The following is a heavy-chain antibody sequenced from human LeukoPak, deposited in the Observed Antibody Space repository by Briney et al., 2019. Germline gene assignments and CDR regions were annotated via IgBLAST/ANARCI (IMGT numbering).Heavy chain of an antibody. CDR1: GGTFINYA. V-gene: IGHV1-69*05. D-gene: IGHD3-22*01. Sequence: SVKVPCKASGGTFINYAINWVRQAPGQGLEWMGGIIPMFGTVKYAQKLQGRVTLRTDASTSTAYMELSSLTSEDTAVYYCVFDSSGYLSRSLPPYFDHWGQGTLVIVS. J-gene: IGHJ4*02. CDR3: VFDSSGYLSRSLPPYFDH. CDR2: IIPMFGTV.